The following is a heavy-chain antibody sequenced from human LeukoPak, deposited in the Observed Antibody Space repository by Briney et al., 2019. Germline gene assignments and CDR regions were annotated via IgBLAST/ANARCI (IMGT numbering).Heavy chain of an antibody. Sequence: RASVKVSCKASGYTFTTFAMNWVRQAPGQGLEWMGWINPNSGGTNYAQKFQGRVTMTRDTSISTAYMELSRLRSDDTAVYYCAGGGMAVPSWGQGTLVTVSS. CDR2: INPNSGGT. V-gene: IGHV1-2*02. CDR3: AGGGMAVPS. J-gene: IGHJ4*02. D-gene: IGHD5-24*01. CDR1: GYTFTTFA.